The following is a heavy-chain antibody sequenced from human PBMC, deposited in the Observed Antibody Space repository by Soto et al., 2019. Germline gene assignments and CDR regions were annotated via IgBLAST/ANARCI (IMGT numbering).Heavy chain of an antibody. CDR3: AKDEANSSPFHX. CDR1: GFTFSSYA. D-gene: IGHD6-13*01. Sequence: GGSLRLSFAASGFTFSSYAMSWVRQAPGKGLEWVSAISGSGGSTYYADSVKGRFTISRDNSKNRLYLQMNSLRAEDTAVYYCAKDEANSSPFHXWGQGTLVTVSX. CDR2: ISGSGGST. V-gene: IGHV3-23*01. J-gene: IGHJ4*02.